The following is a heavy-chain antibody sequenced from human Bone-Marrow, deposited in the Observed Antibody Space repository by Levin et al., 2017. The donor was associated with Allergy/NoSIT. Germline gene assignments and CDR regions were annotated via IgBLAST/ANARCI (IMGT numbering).Heavy chain of an antibody. V-gene: IGHV4-34*01. D-gene: IGHD2-15*01. CDR3: ARAGEYCSGGSCYSGRIYYYYYGMDV. CDR2: INHSGST. Sequence: SQTLSLTCAVYGGSFSGYYWSWIRQPPGKGLEWIGEINHSGSTNYNPSLKSRVTISVDTSKNQFSLKLSSVTAADTAVYYCARAGEYCSGGSCYSGRIYYYYYGMDVWGQGTTVTVSS. J-gene: IGHJ6*02. CDR1: GGSFSGYY.